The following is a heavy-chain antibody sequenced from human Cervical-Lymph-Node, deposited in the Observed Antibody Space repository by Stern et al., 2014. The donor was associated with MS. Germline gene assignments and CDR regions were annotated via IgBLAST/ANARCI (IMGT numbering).Heavy chain of an antibody. D-gene: IGHD6-19*01. CDR2: MDYSGST. CDR3: ARLLVPMAGFDY. Sequence: VQLVQSGPGLVKPSETLSLTCTVSGGSISSYYWSWIRQPPGKGLEWIGYMDYSGSTNYNPSLKSRVTLSVDTSQNQFSLKLNPVTAADTAVYYCARLLVPMAGFDYWGQGTLVTVSS. V-gene: IGHV4-59*08. J-gene: IGHJ4*02. CDR1: GGSISSYY.